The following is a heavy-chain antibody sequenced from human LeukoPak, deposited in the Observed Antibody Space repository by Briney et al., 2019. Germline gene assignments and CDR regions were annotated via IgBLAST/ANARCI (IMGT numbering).Heavy chain of an antibody. CDR3: ARDTEAAGTDY. D-gene: IGHD6-13*01. V-gene: IGHV4-59*12. CDR2: ISYSGST. CDR1: GGSISSYY. Sequence: SETLSLTCAVSGGSISSYYWSWIRQPPGKGLEWIAYISYSGSTNYSPTLQGGVTIAVDKSKNQFYMKLSSVTAEDTAVYYCARDTEAAGTDYWGQGTLVTVSS. J-gene: IGHJ4*02.